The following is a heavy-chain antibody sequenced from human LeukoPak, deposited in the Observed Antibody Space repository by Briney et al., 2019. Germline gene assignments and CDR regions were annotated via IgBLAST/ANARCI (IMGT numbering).Heavy chain of an antibody. Sequence: SETLSLTCTVSGGSIGSSSYSWGWLRQPPGKGLEWIGSIYYSGSTYYNPSLKSRVTISVDTSKNQFSLKLSSVTAADTAVYYCARHGSGLRGNFDYWGQGTLVTVSS. D-gene: IGHD3-10*01. CDR3: ARHGSGLRGNFDY. J-gene: IGHJ4*02. CDR1: GGSIGSSSYS. V-gene: IGHV4-39*01. CDR2: IYYSGST.